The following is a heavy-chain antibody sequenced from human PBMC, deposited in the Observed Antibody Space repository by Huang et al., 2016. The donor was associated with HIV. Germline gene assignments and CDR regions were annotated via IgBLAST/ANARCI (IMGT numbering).Heavy chain of an antibody. V-gene: IGHV1-2*02. J-gene: IGHJ5*02. CDR2: INPVNNGT. Sequence: QVQLVQSGAEVKKPGASVRVSCKASGYPFSGFYVHWVRQAPGQPLKGVGWINPVNNGTNYAQKFQGRVTLTSDTAINTAYMELARLKTDDTAVYYCARDLGSSAKIAGNWMDPWGQGALVTVS. CDR3: ARDLGSSAKIAGNWMDP. CDR1: GYPFSGFY. D-gene: IGHD2-2*01.